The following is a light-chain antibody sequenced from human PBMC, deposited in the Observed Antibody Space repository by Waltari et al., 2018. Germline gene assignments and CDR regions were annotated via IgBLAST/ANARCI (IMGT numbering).Light chain of an antibody. CDR3: QQYSSYPFT. Sequence: DIQMTQSPSTLSASVGDRVSITCRASQSIGIWLAWYQQKPGKAPKLLIYKASNLESGVPSRFSGSDSGTELALTISSLQPEDFATYFCQQYSSYPFTFGPGTKVDVK. V-gene: IGKV1-5*03. CDR2: KAS. J-gene: IGKJ3*01. CDR1: QSIGIW.